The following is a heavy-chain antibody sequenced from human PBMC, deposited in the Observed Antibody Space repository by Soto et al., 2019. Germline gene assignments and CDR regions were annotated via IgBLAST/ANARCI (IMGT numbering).Heavy chain of an antibody. CDR1: GDSLSGYF. J-gene: IGHJ5*02. Sequence: PSETLSLTCTVSGDSLSGYFWGWIRQPADKGLEWIGRIYDSGTTIYNPSLRGRVTISLDTSKNQFSLRLTSVTAADTAVYYCAKDIPGGIPPPWGHGTLVTVSS. CDR2: IYDSGTT. D-gene: IGHD2-8*02. CDR3: AKDIPGGIPPP. V-gene: IGHV4-4*07.